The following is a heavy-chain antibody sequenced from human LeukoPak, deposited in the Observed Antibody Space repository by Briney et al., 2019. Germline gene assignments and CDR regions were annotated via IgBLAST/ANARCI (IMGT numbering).Heavy chain of an antibody. J-gene: IGHJ4*02. CDR2: IRYDGSNK. Sequence: GGSLRLSCAASGFTFSSYGMHWVRQAPGKGLEWVAFIRYDGSNKYYADSVKGRFTISRDNSKNTLYLQMNSLRAEDTAVYYCAKDRQLVQPYYFDYWGQGTLVTVSS. V-gene: IGHV3-30*02. CDR3: AKDRQLVQPYYFDY. D-gene: IGHD1-1*01. CDR1: GFTFSSYG.